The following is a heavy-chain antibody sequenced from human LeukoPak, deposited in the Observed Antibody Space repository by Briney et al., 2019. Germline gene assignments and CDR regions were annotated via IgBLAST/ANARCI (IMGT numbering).Heavy chain of an antibody. CDR2: IYYSGST. J-gene: IGHJ4*02. D-gene: IGHD2-2*02. CDR1: GGSISSSSYY. V-gene: IGHV4-39*07. Sequence: SETLSLTCTVSGGSISSSSYYWGWIRQPPGKGLEWIGSIYYSGSTYYNPSLKSRVTISVDTSKNQFSLKLSSVTAADTAVYYCARDWYCSSTSCYKGFDYWGQGTRVTVSS. CDR3: ARDWYCSSTSCYKGFDY.